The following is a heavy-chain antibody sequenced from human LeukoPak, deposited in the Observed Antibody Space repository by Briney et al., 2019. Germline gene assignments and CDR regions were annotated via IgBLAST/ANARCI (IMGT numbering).Heavy chain of an antibody. Sequence: SETLSLTCTVSGDSVSTSNSYWGWIRQPPGKGLEWIGSMFYSGNTYYNPSLKSRVTISVDTSENQLSLRLSSVTAADTAVYYCARHPHYYFDNSARWGQGTLVTVSS. J-gene: IGHJ4*02. D-gene: IGHD3-22*01. CDR3: ARHPHYYFDNSAR. V-gene: IGHV4-39*01. CDR1: GDSVSTSNSY. CDR2: MFYSGNT.